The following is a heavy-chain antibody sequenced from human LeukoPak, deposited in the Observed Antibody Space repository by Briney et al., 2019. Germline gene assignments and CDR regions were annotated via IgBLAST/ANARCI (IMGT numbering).Heavy chain of an antibody. CDR2: IWYDGSNK. J-gene: IGHJ3*02. CDR3: ARDRGVVVPAAPDAFDI. Sequence: QAGGSLRLSCAASGFTFSNYWMSWVRQAPGKGLEWVAVIWYDGSNKYYADSVKGRFTISRDNSKNTLYLQMNSLRAEDTAVYYCARDRGVVVPAAPDAFDIWGQGTMVTVSS. V-gene: IGHV3-33*08. CDR1: GFTFSNYW. D-gene: IGHD2-2*01.